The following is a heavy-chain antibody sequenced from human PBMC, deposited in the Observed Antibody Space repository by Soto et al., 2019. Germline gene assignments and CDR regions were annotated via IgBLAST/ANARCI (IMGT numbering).Heavy chain of an antibody. D-gene: IGHD1-26*01. J-gene: IGHJ4*02. V-gene: IGHV1-18*04. CDR2: LSAYNANT. Sequence: QVQLVQSGVELKKPGASVRVSCQASGYTFSNYGITWVRQAPGKGLEWVGWLSAYNANTKYAQKLQGRVTMTTDTSTNTVYMELRNLRSDDTAVYYCVNSGGEAELLILAYWGQGTRVTVSS. CDR1: GYTFSNYG. CDR3: VNSGGEAELLILAY.